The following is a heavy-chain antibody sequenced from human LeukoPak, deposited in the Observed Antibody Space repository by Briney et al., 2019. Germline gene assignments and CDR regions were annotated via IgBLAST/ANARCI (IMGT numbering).Heavy chain of an antibody. CDR1: GFTFSSYA. V-gene: IGHV3-30-3*01. Sequence: GRSLRRSCAASGFTFSSYAMHWVRQAPGKGLEWVAVISYDGSNKYYADSVKGRFTISGDNSKNTLYLQMNSLRAEDTAVYYCARDGRMGDSDEFDYWGQGTLVTVSS. CDR2: ISYDGSNK. CDR3: ARDGRMGDSDEFDY. J-gene: IGHJ4*02. D-gene: IGHD3-22*01.